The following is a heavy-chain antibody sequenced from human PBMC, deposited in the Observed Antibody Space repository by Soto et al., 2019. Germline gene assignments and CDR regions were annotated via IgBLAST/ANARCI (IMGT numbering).Heavy chain of an antibody. CDR2: VFSSDSNA. V-gene: IGHV5-51*01. D-gene: IGHD6-19*01. CDR3: ATWRSTQWFDY. Sequence: PXEALTMLGMGVGESFNTYSIGLVRPVPGKGMEWIGNVFSSDSNAGYSPSFQGQVTISVDKSISTTYLHLSSLKASDTAIYYCATWRSTQWFDYWGQGTLVTVSS. J-gene: IGHJ4*02. CDR1: GESFNTYS.